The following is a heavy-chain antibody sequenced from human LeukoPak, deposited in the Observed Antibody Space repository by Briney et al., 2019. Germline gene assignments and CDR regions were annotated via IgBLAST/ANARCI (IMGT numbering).Heavy chain of an antibody. D-gene: IGHD7-27*01. CDR3: ARGQHSNWGASRDLDY. J-gene: IGHJ4*02. CDR1: GGSISSYY. V-gene: IGHV4-59*01. CDR2: IYYSGST. Sequence: PSETLSLTCTVSGGSISSYYWSWIRQPPGKGREWIGYIYYSGSTNYNPSLKSRVTVSVDTSKNQFSLKLSSVTAADTAVYYCARGQHSNWGASRDLDYWGQGTLVTVSS.